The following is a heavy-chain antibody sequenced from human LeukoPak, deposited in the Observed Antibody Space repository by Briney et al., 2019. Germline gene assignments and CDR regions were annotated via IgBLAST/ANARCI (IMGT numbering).Heavy chain of an antibody. V-gene: IGHV3-21*04. CDR1: GFTFSSYS. D-gene: IGHD3-22*01. J-gene: IGHJ4*02. Sequence: GGSLRLSCAASGFTFSSYSMNWVRQAPGKGLEWVSSISSSSNYIYYADSVKGRFTISRDNAKNSLYLQMNSLRAEDTALYYCAKDAQGYYDSSGSFDYWGQGTLVTVSS. CDR2: ISSSSNYI. CDR3: AKDAQGYYDSSGSFDY.